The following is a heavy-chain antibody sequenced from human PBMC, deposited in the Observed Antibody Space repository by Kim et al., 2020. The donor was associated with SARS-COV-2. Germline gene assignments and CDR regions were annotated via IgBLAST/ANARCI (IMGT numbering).Heavy chain of an antibody. CDR2: IYTSGST. CDR1: GDSMSGYY. Sequence: SETLSLTCNVSGDSMSGYYWSWIRQSAGKGLEWIGRIYTSGSTNYNPSFKSRITMSVDMSKSHFSLQLSSVTAADTAVYHCARDRLYCISTSCNGWFDPWGPGTLVTVSS. V-gene: IGHV4-4*07. CDR3: ARDRLYCISTSCNGWFDP. D-gene: IGHD2-2*01. J-gene: IGHJ5*02.